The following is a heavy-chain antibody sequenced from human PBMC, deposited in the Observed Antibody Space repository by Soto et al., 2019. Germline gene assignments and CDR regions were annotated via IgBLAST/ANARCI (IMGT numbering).Heavy chain of an antibody. CDR3: GRDVPAADY. V-gene: IGHV1-3*01. Sequence: SLKLSCKASVYTFTIYPMHWVRQTPGQRLEWMGWINAGNGNTKYSQKFQGRVTITRDTSASTAYMELSSLRFEDTAVYYFGRDVPAADYWGKGTLVPGSS. D-gene: IGHD6-25*01. CDR1: VYTFTIYP. J-gene: IGHJ4*02. CDR2: INAGNGNT.